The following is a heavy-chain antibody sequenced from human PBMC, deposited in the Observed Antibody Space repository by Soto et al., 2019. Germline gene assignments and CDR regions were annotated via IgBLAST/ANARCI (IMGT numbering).Heavy chain of an antibody. Sequence: QVQLQESGPGLVKPSQTLSLTCTVSGGSISSGGYYWSWIRQHPGKGLEWIGYIYYSGSTYYNPSLKGRVTISVDTSKNQFSLKLSSVTAADTAVYYCARDLGYCISTSCYAGVGWFDPWGQGTLVTVSS. J-gene: IGHJ5*02. D-gene: IGHD2-2*01. CDR1: GGSISSGGYY. CDR2: IYYSGST. CDR3: ARDLGYCISTSCYAGVGWFDP. V-gene: IGHV4-31*03.